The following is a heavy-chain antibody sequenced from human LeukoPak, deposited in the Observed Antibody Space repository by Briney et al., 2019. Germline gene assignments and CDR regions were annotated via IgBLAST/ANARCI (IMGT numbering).Heavy chain of an antibody. D-gene: IGHD2-2*02. Sequence: PSETLSLTCAVSGGSISCGGYSWSWIRQPPGKGLEWIGYIYHSGSTYYNPSLKSRVTISVDRSKNQFSLKLSSVTAADTAVYYCARDRIVVVPAAIRLWYYYGMDVWGQGTTVTVSS. CDR2: IYHSGST. V-gene: IGHV4-30-2*01. J-gene: IGHJ6*02. CDR1: GGSISCGGYS. CDR3: ARDRIVVVPAAIRLWYYYGMDV.